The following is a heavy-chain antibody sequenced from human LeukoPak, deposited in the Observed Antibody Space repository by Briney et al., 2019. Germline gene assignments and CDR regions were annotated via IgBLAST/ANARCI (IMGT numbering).Heavy chain of an antibody. CDR3: ARADGYRAPGAFDI. CDR2: INPNSGGT. D-gene: IGHD5-24*01. CDR1: GYTFTGYY. Sequence: ASVKVSCKASGYTFTGYYMHWVRQAPGQGLEWMGWINPNSGGTNYAQKFQGRVTMTRDTSISTAYMELSSLRSEDTAVYYCARADGYRAPGAFDIWGQGTMVTVSS. V-gene: IGHV1-2*02. J-gene: IGHJ3*02.